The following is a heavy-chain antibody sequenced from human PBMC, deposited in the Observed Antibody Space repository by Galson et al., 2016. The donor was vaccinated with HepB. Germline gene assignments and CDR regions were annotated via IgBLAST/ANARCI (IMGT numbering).Heavy chain of an antibody. V-gene: IGHV1-18*01. CDR2: TSAYSVNT. Sequence: SVKVSCKASGYTFPSYGITWVRQAPGQGLEWMGWTSAYSVNTEYAQKFQGRVTMTTDTSTSTAYMELRSLRSDDTAVYYCAREIGAPSYWYFDLWGRGTLVTVSS. J-gene: IGHJ2*01. D-gene: IGHD4-17*01. CDR3: AREIGAPSYWYFDL. CDR1: GYTFPSYG.